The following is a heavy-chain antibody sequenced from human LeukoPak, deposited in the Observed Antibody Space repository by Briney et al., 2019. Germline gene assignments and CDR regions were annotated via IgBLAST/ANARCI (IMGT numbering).Heavy chain of an antibody. CDR2: IYYSGST. J-gene: IGHJ2*01. V-gene: IGHV4-59*08. Sequence: SETLSLTCTVSGGSISSYYWSWIRQPPGKGLEWIGYIYYSGSTYYNPSLKSRVSISVDTSKNQFSLKLSSVTAADTAVYYCARARCDTAITPRYWYFDLWGRGTLVAVSS. CDR1: GGSISSYY. CDR3: ARARCDTAITPRYWYFDL. D-gene: IGHD5-24*01.